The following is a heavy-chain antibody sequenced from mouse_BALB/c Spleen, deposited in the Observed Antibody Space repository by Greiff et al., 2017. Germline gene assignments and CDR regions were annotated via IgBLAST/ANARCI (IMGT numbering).Heavy chain of an antibody. Sequence: EVQLVESGGDLVKPGGSLKLSCAASGFTFSSYGMSWVRQTPAKRLEWVATISSGGSYTYYPDSVKGRFTISRDNATNTLYLQMSSLKSEDTAMYYCASPRYDETWFAYWGQGTLVTVSA. CDR3: ASPRYDETWFAY. D-gene: IGHD2-14*01. V-gene: IGHV5-6*01. CDR1: GFTFSSYG. J-gene: IGHJ3*01. CDR2: ISSGGSYT.